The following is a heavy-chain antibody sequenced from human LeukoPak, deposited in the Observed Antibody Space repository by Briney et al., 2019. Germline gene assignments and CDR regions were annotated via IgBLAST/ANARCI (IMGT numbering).Heavy chain of an antibody. J-gene: IGHJ6*03. D-gene: IGHD3-3*01. V-gene: IGHV4-34*01. CDR3: ARIPRDFWSGYRQNYYYYYYMDV. CDR1: GGSFSGYY. Sequence: SETLSLTCAVYGGSFSGYYWSWIRQPPGKGLEWVGEINHSGGTNYNPSLKSRVTISVDTSKNQFSLKLSSVTAADTAVYYCARIPRDFWSGYRQNYYYYYYMDVWGKGTTVTVSS. CDR2: INHSGGT.